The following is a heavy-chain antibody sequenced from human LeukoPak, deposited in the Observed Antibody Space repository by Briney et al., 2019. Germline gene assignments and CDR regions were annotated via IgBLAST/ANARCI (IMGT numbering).Heavy chain of an antibody. CDR2: ISYDGRYQ. V-gene: IGHV3-30*04. J-gene: IGHJ4*02. CDR1: GFTFNRYR. Sequence: GGSLRLSCAASGFTFNRYRMHWVRQAPGKGLEWVAVISYDGRYQFYADSVKGRFTVSRDNAKNSLYLQMDSLRAEDTAVYYCARGPEQWLVNWGQGTLVTVSS. D-gene: IGHD6-19*01. CDR3: ARGPEQWLVN.